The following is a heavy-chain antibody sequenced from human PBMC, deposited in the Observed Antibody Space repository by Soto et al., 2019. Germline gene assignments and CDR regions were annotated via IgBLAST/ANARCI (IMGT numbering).Heavy chain of an antibody. J-gene: IGHJ5*02. V-gene: IGHV4-30-4*01. CDR2: IYKSATT. D-gene: IGHD3-22*01. CDR1: GDSISTVDYF. Sequence: PSETLSLTCSVSGDSISTVDYFWAWIRQPPGQALEYIGYIYKSATTYYNPSFESRVAISLDTSKSQFSLKLTSVSAADTAVYYCARVPTYYQDSIGYQPFHPWGQGTLVTVSS. CDR3: ARVPTYYQDSIGYQPFHP.